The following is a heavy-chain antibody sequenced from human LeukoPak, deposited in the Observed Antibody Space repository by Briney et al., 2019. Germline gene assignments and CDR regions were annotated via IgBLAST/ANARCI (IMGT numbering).Heavy chain of an antibody. CDR2: IEQDGSEK. CDR3: ARAFDN. Sequence: GGSLRLSCAASGFTFSTYWMTWVRQAPGKGLEWVANIEQDGSEKNYVDSVRGRFAVSRDNAKNSVYLQMNSLRAEDTAVYYCARAFDNWGQGILVTVSS. CDR1: GFTFSTYW. V-gene: IGHV3-7*01. J-gene: IGHJ4*02.